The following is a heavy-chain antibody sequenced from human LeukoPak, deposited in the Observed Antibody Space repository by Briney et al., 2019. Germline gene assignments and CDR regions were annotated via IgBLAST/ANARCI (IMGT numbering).Heavy chain of an antibody. CDR3: ASRIPYDSSSY. Sequence: GSLRLSCTASGFTFSSLAMTWVRQAPGKGLEWVSTIRSNGDTTYNADSVKGRFTISRDNAKNTLYLQMNSLRAEDTAVYYCASRIPYDSSSYWGQGTLVTVSS. CDR1: GFTFSSLA. CDR2: IRSNGDTT. D-gene: IGHD3-22*01. V-gene: IGHV3-23*01. J-gene: IGHJ4*02.